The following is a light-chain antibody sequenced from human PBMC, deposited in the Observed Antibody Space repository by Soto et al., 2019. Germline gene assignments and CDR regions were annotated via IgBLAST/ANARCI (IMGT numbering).Light chain of an antibody. CDR1: QSVSSN. CDR3: QQYNNWPLT. Sequence: IVMTQSTATLSVSPGERATLSCRASQSVSSNLAWYQQKPGQAPRLLIYGASTRATGIPARFSGSGSGTEFTLTISSLQSEDFAVYYCQQYNNWPLTFGGGTMVDVK. V-gene: IGKV3-15*01. CDR2: GAS. J-gene: IGKJ4*01.